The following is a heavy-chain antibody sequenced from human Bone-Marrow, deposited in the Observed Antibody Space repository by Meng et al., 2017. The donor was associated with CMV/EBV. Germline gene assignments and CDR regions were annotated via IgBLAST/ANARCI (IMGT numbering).Heavy chain of an antibody. D-gene: IGHD3-10*01. Sequence: GSLRLSCTVSGGSVSSGSYYWSWIRQPPGKGLEWIGYIYYSGSTNYNPSLKSRVTISVDTSKNQFSLKLSSVTAADTAVYYCARGLVSGAKATFFDYWGQGNLVTVSS. CDR2: IYYSGST. CDR1: GGSVSSGSYY. V-gene: IGHV4-61*01. CDR3: ARGLVSGAKATFFDY. J-gene: IGHJ4*02.